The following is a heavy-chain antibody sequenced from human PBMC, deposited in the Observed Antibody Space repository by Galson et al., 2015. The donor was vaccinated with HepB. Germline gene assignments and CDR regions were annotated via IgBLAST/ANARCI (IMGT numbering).Heavy chain of an antibody. CDR3: ARDSALGSEDGMDV. J-gene: IGHJ6*02. V-gene: IGHV1-69*13. CDR2: IIPIFGTA. D-gene: IGHD3-10*01. Sequence: SVKVSCKASGYTFTSYDISWVRQAPGQGLEWMGGIIPIFGTANYAQKFQGRVTITADESTSTAYMELSSLRSEDTAVYYCARDSALGSEDGMDVWGQGTTVTVSS. CDR1: GYTFTSYD.